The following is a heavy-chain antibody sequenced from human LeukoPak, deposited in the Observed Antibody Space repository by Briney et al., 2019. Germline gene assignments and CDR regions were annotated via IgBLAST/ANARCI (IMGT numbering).Heavy chain of an antibody. V-gene: IGHV3-66*01. Sequence: GGSLRLSCAASGFTVSSNYMSWVRQAPGKGLEWVSVIYSGGSTYYADSVKGRFTISRDNSKDTLYLQMNSLRAEDTAVYYCVKSGYSSGWYSDWGQGTLVTVSS. CDR1: GFTVSSNY. CDR2: IYSGGST. D-gene: IGHD6-19*01. CDR3: VKSGYSSGWYSD. J-gene: IGHJ4*02.